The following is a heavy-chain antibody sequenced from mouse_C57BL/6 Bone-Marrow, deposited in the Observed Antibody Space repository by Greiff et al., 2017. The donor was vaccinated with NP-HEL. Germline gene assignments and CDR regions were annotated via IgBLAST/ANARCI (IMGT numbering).Heavy chain of an antibody. V-gene: IGHV5-4*01. Sequence: EVHLVESGGGLVKPGGSLKLSCAASGFTFSSYAMSWVRQTPEKRLEWVATISDGGSYTYYPDNVKGRFTISRDNAKNNLYLQMSHLKSEDTAMYYCARDPNWDDYFDYWGQGTTLTVSS. CDR2: ISDGGSYT. CDR1: GFTFSSYA. J-gene: IGHJ2*01. CDR3: ARDPNWDDYFDY. D-gene: IGHD4-1*01.